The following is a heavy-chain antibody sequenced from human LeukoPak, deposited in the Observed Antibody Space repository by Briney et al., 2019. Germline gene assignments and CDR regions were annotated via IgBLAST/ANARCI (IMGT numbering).Heavy chain of an antibody. Sequence: SETLSLTCTVSGGSIRSSYYYWGWIRQPPGKGLEWIGSIYDSGSTYYNPSLKSRVTISVDTSKNQFSLKLNSVTAADTAVYYCARGRRGTYYYGSGSYSPFDYWGQGTLVTVSS. CDR3: ARGRRGTYYYGSGSYSPFDY. CDR2: IYDSGST. D-gene: IGHD3-10*01. J-gene: IGHJ4*02. V-gene: IGHV4-39*01. CDR1: GGSIRSSYYY.